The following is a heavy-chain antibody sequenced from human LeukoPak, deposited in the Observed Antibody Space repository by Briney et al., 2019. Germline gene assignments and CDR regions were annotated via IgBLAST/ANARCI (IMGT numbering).Heavy chain of an antibody. D-gene: IGHD4-17*01. V-gene: IGHV4-34*01. J-gene: IGHJ6*03. CDR1: GGSFSGYN. CDR2: INHSGST. CDR3: ARRRGDTVTTFKTYSYYYMDV. Sequence: SETLSLTWAVYGGSFSGYNWSWIRQPPGKGLEWIGEINHSGSTNYNPSLKSRVTISVDTSKNQFSLKLSSVTAADTAVYYCARRRGDTVTTFKTYSYYYMDVWGKGTTVTISS.